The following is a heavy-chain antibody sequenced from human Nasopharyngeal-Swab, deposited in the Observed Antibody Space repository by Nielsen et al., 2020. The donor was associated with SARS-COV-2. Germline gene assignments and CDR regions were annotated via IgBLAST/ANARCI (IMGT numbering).Heavy chain of an antibody. CDR2: ISWNGGNT. J-gene: IGHJ6*02. Sequence: SLKISCVASGFSFDDYDMLWVRQVPGKGLEWVSGISWNGGNTDYVDSVKGRFTISRDNAKNSLYLQMNSLKAEDTALYYCAKDQFCTSTTCYGGNYFFYYGMDVWGQGTTVTVSS. D-gene: IGHD2/OR15-2a*01. CDR3: AKDQFCTSTTCYGGNYFFYYGMDV. V-gene: IGHV3-9*01. CDR1: GFSFDDYD.